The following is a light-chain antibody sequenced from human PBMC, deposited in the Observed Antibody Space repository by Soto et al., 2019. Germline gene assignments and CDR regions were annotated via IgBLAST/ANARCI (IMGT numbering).Light chain of an antibody. CDR2: DVF. V-gene: IGLV2-11*01. Sequence: QSALTQPRSVSGSPGHSVTISCFGTSSDIGSYNAVSWYQQHPGKAPKLIIFDVFERPSGVPDRFSGSKSGNSASLTISGLQAEDESDYYCAAWDGSLSGHVFGTGTKVTVL. CDR1: SSDIGSYNA. CDR3: AAWDGSLSGHV. J-gene: IGLJ1*01.